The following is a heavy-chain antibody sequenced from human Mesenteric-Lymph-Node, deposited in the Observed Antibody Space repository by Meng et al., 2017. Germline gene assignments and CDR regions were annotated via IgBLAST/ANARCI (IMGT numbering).Heavy chain of an antibody. CDR2: TYYRSKWYN. V-gene: IGHV6-1*01. Sequence: HVQLQQSGPVLVTPAQTLSLTCAISGDSVSSNSAAWNWISQSPSRGLEWLGSTYYRSKWYNGYAVSVKSRITINPDTSKNQFSLQLNSVTPEDTAMYYCARSGSSGWIDYWGQGTLVTVSS. J-gene: IGHJ4*02. D-gene: IGHD6-19*01. CDR1: GDSVSSNSAA. CDR3: ARSGSSGWIDY.